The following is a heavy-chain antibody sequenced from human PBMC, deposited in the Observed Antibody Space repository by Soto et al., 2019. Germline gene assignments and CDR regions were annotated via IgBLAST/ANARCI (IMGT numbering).Heavy chain of an antibody. CDR2: ISSSGSTI. CDR1: GFTFSDYY. Sequence: GGSLRLSCAASGFTFSDYYMSWIRQAPGKGLEWVSYISSSGSTIYYADSVKGRFTISRDNAKNSLYLQMNSLTAADTAVYYCAKNGCGGDCYSSVAGNWFDPWGQGTLVTVSS. V-gene: IGHV3-11*01. D-gene: IGHD2-21*02. J-gene: IGHJ5*02. CDR3: AKNGCGGDCYSSVAGNWFDP.